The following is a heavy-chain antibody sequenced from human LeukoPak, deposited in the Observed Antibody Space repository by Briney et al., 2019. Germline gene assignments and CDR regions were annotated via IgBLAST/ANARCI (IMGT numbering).Heavy chain of an antibody. J-gene: IGHJ5*02. CDR2: IRSIAYGGTT. Sequence: GGSLRLSCTASGFTFGDYGMSWVRQARGKGLEWVGFIRSIAYGGTTEYAASVKGRFTISGDDSKSIAYLQMNSLKTEDTAVYYCTREEDFANWFDPWGQGTLVTVSS. CDR1: GFTFGDYG. V-gene: IGHV3-49*04. CDR3: TREEDFANWFDP.